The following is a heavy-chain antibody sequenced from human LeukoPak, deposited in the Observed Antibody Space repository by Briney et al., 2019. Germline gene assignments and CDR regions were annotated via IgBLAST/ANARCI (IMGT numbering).Heavy chain of an antibody. CDR1: GYTFTSYG. CDR3: ARDLYNWNDDEVVYFDY. Sequence: ASVTVSFKASGYTFTSYGISWVRQAPGQGLEGMGWISAYNGNTNYAQKLQGRVTMTTDTSTSTAYMELRSLRSDDTAVYYCARDLYNWNDDEVVYFDYWGQGTLVTVSS. V-gene: IGHV1-18*01. CDR2: ISAYNGNT. J-gene: IGHJ4*02. D-gene: IGHD1-20*01.